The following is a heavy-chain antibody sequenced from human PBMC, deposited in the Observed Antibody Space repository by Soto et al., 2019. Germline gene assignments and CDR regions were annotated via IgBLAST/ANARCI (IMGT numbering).Heavy chain of an antibody. J-gene: IGHJ5*02. CDR1: GFTFSSYA. CDR2: VSGSGGST. Sequence: EVQLLESGGGLVQPGGSLRLSCAASGFTFSSYAMSWVRQAPGKGLELVSAVSGSGGSTYYADSVKGHFTISRDNYKNTLYLQMNSLRAEDTAVYYCAKDMPYSSSWYDGRFDHWGQGTLVTVSS. D-gene: IGHD6-13*01. CDR3: AKDMPYSSSWYDGRFDH. V-gene: IGHV3-23*01.